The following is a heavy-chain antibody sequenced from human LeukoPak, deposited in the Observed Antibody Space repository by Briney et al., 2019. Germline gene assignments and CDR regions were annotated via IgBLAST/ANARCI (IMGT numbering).Heavy chain of an antibody. CDR2: IRSKANSYAT. V-gene: IGHV3-73*01. D-gene: IGHD3-9*01. CDR1: GFTFSGSA. J-gene: IGHJ4*02. Sequence: PGGSLRLSCAASGFTFSGSAMHGVRQASGKGLECGGRIRSKANSYATAYPASVKRRFTISRDDSKNTAYLQMNSLKTEDTAVYYCTWYYDILTGYYFDYWGQGTLVTVSS. CDR3: TWYYDILTGYYFDY.